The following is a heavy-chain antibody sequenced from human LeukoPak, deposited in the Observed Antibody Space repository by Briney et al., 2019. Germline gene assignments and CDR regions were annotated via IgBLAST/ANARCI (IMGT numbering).Heavy chain of an antibody. CDR1: GFTFSSYA. Sequence: GGSLRLSCAASGFTFSSYAMRWVRQAPGKGLEWVSSITGNGYNTFHADSVKGRFTISRDNSKNMLYLQINSLRAEDTAVYYCARDRNYFEALHRSYWGQGTLVTVSS. CDR2: ITGNGYNT. CDR3: ARDRNYFEALHRSY. D-gene: IGHD3-10*01. V-gene: IGHV3-23*01. J-gene: IGHJ4*02.